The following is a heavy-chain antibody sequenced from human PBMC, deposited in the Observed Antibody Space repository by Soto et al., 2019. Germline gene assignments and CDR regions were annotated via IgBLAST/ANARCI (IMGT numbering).Heavy chain of an antibody. V-gene: IGHV3-48*03. CDR3: AKYYFGMGV. J-gene: IGHJ6*02. CDR2: ISASGATI. Sequence: EEQLVESGGGLVQPGGSLRLSCAASGLTFSDYEVNWVRQAPGKGLEWISYISASGATIHYADSVRGRLTISRDNAKNSVYLQMNSLRADDTGVYYCAKYYFGMGVWGQGTTVTVSS. CDR1: GLTFSDYE. D-gene: IGHD3-10*01.